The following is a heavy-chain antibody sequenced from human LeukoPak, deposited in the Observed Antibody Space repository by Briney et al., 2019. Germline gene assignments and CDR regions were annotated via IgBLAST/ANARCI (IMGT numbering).Heavy chain of an antibody. Sequence: SETLSLTCTVSGGSVSSGSYYWSWIRQPPGKGLEWIGYIDYSGSTNYNPSLKSRVTISVDTSKNQFPLKLSSVTAADTAVYYCARARVYSSTWSEFDYWGRGTLVTVSS. J-gene: IGHJ4*02. CDR3: ARARVYSSTWSEFDY. V-gene: IGHV4-61*01. CDR2: IDYSGST. CDR1: GGSVSSGSYY. D-gene: IGHD6-13*01.